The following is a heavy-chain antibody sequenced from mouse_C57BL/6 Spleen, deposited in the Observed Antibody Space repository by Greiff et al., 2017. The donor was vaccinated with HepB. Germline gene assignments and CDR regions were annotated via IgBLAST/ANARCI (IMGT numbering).Heavy chain of an antibody. Sequence: EVQVVESVAELVRPGASVKLSCTASGFNFKNTYMHWVKQRPGQGLEWIGRIDPANGNTNYAEKFQGKATLTADTSSNTAYLQLSSLTSEDTAISDCARNYYGSRRDYYAMDYWGQGTSVTVSS. CDR2: IDPANGNT. CDR1: GFNFKNTY. D-gene: IGHD1-1*01. V-gene: IGHV14-3*01. J-gene: IGHJ4*01. CDR3: ARNYYGSRRDYYAMDY.